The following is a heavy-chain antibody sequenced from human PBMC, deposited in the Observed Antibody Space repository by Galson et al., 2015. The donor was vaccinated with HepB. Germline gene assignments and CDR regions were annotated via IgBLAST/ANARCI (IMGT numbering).Heavy chain of an antibody. J-gene: IGHJ5*02. D-gene: IGHD3-22*01. V-gene: IGHV3-7*03. CDR3: ARDDYYDSRNWFDP. CDR1: GFTFSDYY. Sequence: SLRLSCAASGFTFSDYYMSWIRQAPGKGLEWVSYIKQDGSEKYYVDSVKGRFTISRDNAKNSLYLQMNSLRAEDTAVYYCARDDYYDSRNWFDPWGQGTLVTVSS. CDR2: IKQDGSEK.